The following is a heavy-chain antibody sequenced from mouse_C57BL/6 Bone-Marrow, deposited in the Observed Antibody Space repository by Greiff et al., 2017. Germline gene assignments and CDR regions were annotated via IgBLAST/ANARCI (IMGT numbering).Heavy chain of an antibody. CDR3: TTEVY. J-gene: IGHJ2*01. V-gene: IGHV14-1*01. CDR2: IDPEDGDP. CDR1: GFNIKDYY. D-gene: IGHD1-3*01. Sequence: EVHLVESGAELVRPGASVKLSCTASGFNIKDYYMHWVKQRPEQGLEWIGRIDPEDGDPEYAPKFPGKATMTAAPSSTTAYPQLTGLTSEDTAVYYCTTEVYWGQGTTLTVSS.